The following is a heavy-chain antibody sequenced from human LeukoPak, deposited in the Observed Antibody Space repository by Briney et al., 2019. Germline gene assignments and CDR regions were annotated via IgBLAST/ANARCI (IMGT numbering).Heavy chain of an antibody. CDR2: FDPEDGGT. Sequence: RASVKVSCKISGYTLTELSMHWVRQAPGRGLEWMGGFDPEDGGTTYAQKVQGRITMTEDTSTDTAYMELSSLRSEDTAVYYCAREWGTTGYFDYWGQGTLVTVSS. J-gene: IGHJ4*02. D-gene: IGHD1-7*01. CDR1: GYTLTELS. CDR3: AREWGTTGYFDY. V-gene: IGHV1-24*01.